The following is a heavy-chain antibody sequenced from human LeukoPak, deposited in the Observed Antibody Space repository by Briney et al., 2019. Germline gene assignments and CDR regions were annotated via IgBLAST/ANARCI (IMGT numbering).Heavy chain of an antibody. V-gene: IGHV4-61*02. J-gene: IGHJ6*02. CDR1: GGSISSGSYY. CDR3: ARLFGYSYGYDYYGMDV. Sequence: SETLSLTCTVSGGSISSGSYYWSWIRQPAGKGLEWIGRIYTSGSTSYNPSLKSRVTISVDTSKNQFSLKLSSVTAADTAVYYCARLFGYSYGYDYYGMDVWGQGTTVTVSS. CDR2: IYTSGST. D-gene: IGHD5-18*01.